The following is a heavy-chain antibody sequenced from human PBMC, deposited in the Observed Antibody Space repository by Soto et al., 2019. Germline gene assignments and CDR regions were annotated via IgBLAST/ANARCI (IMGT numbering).Heavy chain of an antibody. V-gene: IGHV4-30-4*01. CDR3: AREDDGGDRDYYGLDV. CDR2: INYSGGI. J-gene: IGHJ6*02. Sequence: QVQLQESGPGLVRPSQTLSLTCTVSGGSISTDHYHWTWIRQTPGKGLEWIGYINYSGGIHFNPSLQRRVSMPVDTSKNLFSLKLSYVTAADTAVYFCAREDDGGDRDYYGLDVWGQGTTVTVSS. CDR1: GGSISTDHYH. D-gene: IGHD2-21*02.